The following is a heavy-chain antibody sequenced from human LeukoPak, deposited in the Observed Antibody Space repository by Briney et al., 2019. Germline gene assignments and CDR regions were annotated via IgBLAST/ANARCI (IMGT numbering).Heavy chain of an antibody. CDR3: AKDPLEHQLYNWFDP. CDR2: ISGDGGST. V-gene: IGHV3-43*02. D-gene: IGHD1/OR15-1a*01. Sequence: GGSLRLSCAASGFTFDDYAMHWVRQAPGKGLEWVSLISGDGGSTYYADSVKGRFTISRDNSKNSLYLQMNSLRTEDTALYYCAKDPLEHQLYNWFDPWGQGTLVTVSS. CDR1: GFTFDDYA. J-gene: IGHJ5*02.